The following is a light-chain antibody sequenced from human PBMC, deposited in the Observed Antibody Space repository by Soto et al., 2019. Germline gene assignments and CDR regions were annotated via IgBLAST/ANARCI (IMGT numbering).Light chain of an antibody. CDR2: DVS. CDR1: SRDVGGYIY. J-gene: IGLJ2*01. V-gene: IGLV2-11*01. Sequence: QSALTQPRSVSGSPGQSVTISCTGSSRDVGGYIYVSWYQQRPGKAPKPMLYDVSKRPSGVPDRFSGSKSGNTASLTISGLQAEDEADYYCCSHAGTYVVFGGGTKVTVL. CDR3: CSHAGTYVV.